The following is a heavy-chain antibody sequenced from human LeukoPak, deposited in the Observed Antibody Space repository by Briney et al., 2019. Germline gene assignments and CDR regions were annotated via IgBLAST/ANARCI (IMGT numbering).Heavy chain of an antibody. CDR1: GFSFSAAW. D-gene: IGHD5-12*01. J-gene: IGHJ4*02. Sequence: QPGGSLRLSCEASGFSFSAAWMTWVRQAPGKGLEWVATIKNDGSDKYYVDSVKGRFTLSRDNAKNLVYLQMNSLGVEDTAVYYCVNLGYSDGGQGTLVTVSS. CDR2: IKNDGSDK. V-gene: IGHV3-7*01. CDR3: VNLGYSD.